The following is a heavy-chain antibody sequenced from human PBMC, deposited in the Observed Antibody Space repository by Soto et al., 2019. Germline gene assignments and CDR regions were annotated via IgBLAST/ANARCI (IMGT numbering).Heavy chain of an antibody. D-gene: IGHD1-26*01. V-gene: IGHV3-66*01. CDR1: GFTVNSNY. J-gene: IGHJ4*02. CDR2: IYSDGST. Sequence: GGSLRLSCSASGFTVNSNYMSWVRQAPGKGLEWVSVIYSDGSTYYADSVKGRFIISRDNSNNTAYQQMNSLKTEDTAVYYCTPGLVGATGWWGQGTLVTVSS. CDR3: TPGLVGATGW.